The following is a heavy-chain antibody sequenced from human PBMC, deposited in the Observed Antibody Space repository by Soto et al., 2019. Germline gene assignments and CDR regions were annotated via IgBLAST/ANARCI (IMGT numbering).Heavy chain of an antibody. Sequence: ASVKVSCKASGYTFTGYYIHWLRQAPGQGLEWPGWINPNRGGTNYAQKFQGWVAMTRETSISTAYMELSRLRSDDTAVYYCARGGTYDYDSTGYSFFNCWGQGTLVTVST. V-gene: IGHV1-2*04. J-gene: IGHJ4*02. CDR3: ARGGTYDYDSTGYSFFNC. CDR1: GYTFTGYY. D-gene: IGHD3-22*01. CDR2: INPNRGGT.